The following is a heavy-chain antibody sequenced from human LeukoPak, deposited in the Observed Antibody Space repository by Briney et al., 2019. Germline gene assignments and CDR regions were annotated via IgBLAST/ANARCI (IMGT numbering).Heavy chain of an antibody. D-gene: IGHD2-2*03. CDR1: GGSISSSNW. V-gene: IGHV4-4*02. Sequence: ASGTLSLTCAVSGGSISSSNWWSWVRQPPGKGLEWIGEIYHSGSTNYNPSLESRVTISEDTSKNQFSLKLSSVTAADAAVYYCVRQGDGYCSSTNCLFSFDYWGQGTLVTVSS. CDR3: VRQGDGYCSSTNCLFSFDY. J-gene: IGHJ4*02. CDR2: IYHSGST.